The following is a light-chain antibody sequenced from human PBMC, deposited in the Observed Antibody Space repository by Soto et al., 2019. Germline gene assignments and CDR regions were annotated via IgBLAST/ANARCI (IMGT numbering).Light chain of an antibody. V-gene: IGKV3D-15*01. CDR2: GAS. Sequence: EIVMTQSPATLSVSPGERATLSCRASQSVSSDLAWYHQKPGQAPRLLIYGASSRATGIPDRFSGSGSGTDFTLTISRLEPEDFAVYYCQQYNNWPQTFGQGTKVDI. J-gene: IGKJ1*01. CDR3: QQYNNWPQT. CDR1: QSVSSD.